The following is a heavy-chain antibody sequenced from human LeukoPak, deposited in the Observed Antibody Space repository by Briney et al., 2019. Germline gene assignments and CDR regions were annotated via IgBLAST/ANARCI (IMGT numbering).Heavy chain of an antibody. Sequence: GGSLRLSCAASGFTFSSYSMNWVRQDPGKGLEWVSSISSSSSYIYYADSVKGRFTISRDNAKNSLYLQMNSLRAEDTAVYYCARARIAVAGTVDYWGQGTLVTVSS. J-gene: IGHJ4*02. CDR3: ARARIAVAGTVDY. CDR2: ISSSSSYI. CDR1: GFTFSSYS. D-gene: IGHD6-19*01. V-gene: IGHV3-21*01.